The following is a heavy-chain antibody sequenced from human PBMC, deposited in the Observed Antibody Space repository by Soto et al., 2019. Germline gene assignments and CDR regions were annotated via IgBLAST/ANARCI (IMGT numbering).Heavy chain of an antibody. D-gene: IGHD6-25*01. CDR3: ARVFSSGSGWMYYFDF. CDR1: SGSISTGNW. CDR2: IYYTGAT. J-gene: IGHJ4*02. V-gene: IGHV4-4*02. Sequence: QVELQESGPRLVKSSGTLSLTCEVSSGSISTGNWWSWVRQPPGKGREWIGEIYYTGATNYNSSLKSRVTMTIDKSKDQFSLILTSATAADTAVYYCARVFSSGSGWMYYFDFWGQGTLVTVSS.